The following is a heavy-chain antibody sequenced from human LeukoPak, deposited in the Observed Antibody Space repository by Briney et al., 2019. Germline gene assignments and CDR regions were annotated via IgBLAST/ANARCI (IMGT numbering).Heavy chain of an antibody. V-gene: IGHV4-38-2*02. J-gene: IGHJ6*03. CDR1: GYSISSGYY. CDR2: IYHSGSP. D-gene: IGHD2-15*01. Sequence: SETLSLTCTVSGYSISSGYYWDWIRQPPGKGLAWIGSIYHSGSPYYNSSLKSRVTISVDTSKNQFSLKLSSVTAADTAVYYCAREGRYCGGGRCSYMDVWGKGTTVTVSS. CDR3: AREGRYCGGGRCSYMDV.